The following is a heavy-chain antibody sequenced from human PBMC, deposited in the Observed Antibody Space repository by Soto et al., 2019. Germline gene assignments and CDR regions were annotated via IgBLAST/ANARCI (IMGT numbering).Heavy chain of an antibody. CDR3: ASKVGDRPAKYGMDV. CDR2: ISGSGGST. V-gene: IGHV3-23*01. D-gene: IGHD4-17*01. Sequence: EVQLLESGGGLVQPGGSLRLSCAASGFTFSSYAMSWVRQAPGKWLEGVSAISGSGGSTYYADSVKGRFTISRDNSKNTLYLQMNSLRAEDTAVYYCASKVGDRPAKYGMDVWGQGTTVTVSS. J-gene: IGHJ6*02. CDR1: GFTFSSYA.